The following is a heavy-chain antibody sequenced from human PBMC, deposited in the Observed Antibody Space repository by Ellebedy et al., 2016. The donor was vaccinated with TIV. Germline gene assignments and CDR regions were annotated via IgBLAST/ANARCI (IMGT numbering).Heavy chain of an antibody. CDR3: AKNFLLPGYSSGWYPDY. Sequence: GESLKISCAASGFTFSSYVVSWVRRAPEKGLEWVSTVSGSGGTTYYADSVKGRFTISRDNSKNTLYLQMNSLRAEDTAVYYCAKNFLLPGYSSGWYPDYWGLGTRVTVSS. CDR2: VSGSGGTT. J-gene: IGHJ4*02. D-gene: IGHD6-19*01. V-gene: IGHV3-23*01. CDR1: GFTFSSYV.